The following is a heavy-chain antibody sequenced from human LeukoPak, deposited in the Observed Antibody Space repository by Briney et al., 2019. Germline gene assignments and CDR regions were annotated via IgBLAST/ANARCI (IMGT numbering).Heavy chain of an antibody. CDR2: IIPIFGTA. Sequence: SVKVSCKASGGTFSSYAISWVRQAPGQGLEWMGGIIPIFGTANYAQKFQGRVTITADESTSTAYMELSSLRSEDTAVYYCAGEVSQDGYNKGWFDPWGQGTLVTVSS. D-gene: IGHD5-24*01. CDR1: GGTFSSYA. V-gene: IGHV1-69*13. J-gene: IGHJ5*02. CDR3: AGEVSQDGYNKGWFDP.